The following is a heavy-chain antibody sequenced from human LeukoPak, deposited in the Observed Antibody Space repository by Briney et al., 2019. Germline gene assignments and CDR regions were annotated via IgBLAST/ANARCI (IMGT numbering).Heavy chain of an antibody. CDR3: ARQTGSGLFTLP. V-gene: IGHV4-59*04. J-gene: IGHJ4*02. Sequence: SETLSLTCTVSGGSISSYYWSWIRQPPGKGLEWIGSIYYTGNTYYNASLKSRVTISIDTSKNQISLRLTSVTATDTAMYYCARQTGSGLFTLPGGQGTLVTVSS. D-gene: IGHD3/OR15-3a*01. CDR1: GGSISSYY. CDR2: IYYTGNT.